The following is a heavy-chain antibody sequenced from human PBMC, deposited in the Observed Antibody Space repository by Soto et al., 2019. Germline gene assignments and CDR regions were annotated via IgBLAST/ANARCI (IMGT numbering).Heavy chain of an antibody. Sequence: SQTLSLTCAISGDSISSNSAAWNWIRQSPSRGFEWLGRTYYRSRWYHDYAVSVKSRIIINPDTSKNQVSLQLNSVTPDDTAVYYCASYRYDCWGQGTVVTVSS. J-gene: IGHJ4*02. CDR2: TYYRSRWYH. CDR1: GDSISSNSAA. D-gene: IGHD4-4*01. CDR3: ASYRYDC. V-gene: IGHV6-1*01.